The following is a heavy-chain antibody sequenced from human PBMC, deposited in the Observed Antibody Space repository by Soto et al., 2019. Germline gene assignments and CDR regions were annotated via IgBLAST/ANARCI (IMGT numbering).Heavy chain of an antibody. CDR1: GGSISRYY. Sequence: SETLSLTCTVSGGSISRYYWSWIRQPPGKGLEWIGYIYYSGSTNYNPSLKSRVTISVDTSKNQFSLKLSSVTAADTAVYYCARDKGLGWGNAFDIWGQGTMVTVSS. J-gene: IGHJ3*02. V-gene: IGHV4-59*01. CDR3: ARDKGLGWGNAFDI. D-gene: IGHD7-27*01. CDR2: IYYSGST.